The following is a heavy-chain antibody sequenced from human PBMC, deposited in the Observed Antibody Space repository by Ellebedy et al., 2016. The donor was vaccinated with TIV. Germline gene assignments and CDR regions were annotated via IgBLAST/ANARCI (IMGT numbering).Heavy chain of an antibody. CDR1: GGFISSSSYY. Sequence: MPSETLSLTCIVSGGFISSSSYYWGWIRQHPGKGLEWIGSIYYSGSTYYTPSLKSRVTISVDTSRNQFSLKLSSVTAADTAVYYCARHLHSSSSSPLDFWGQGTLVTVSS. D-gene: IGHD6-6*01. V-gene: IGHV4-39*01. CDR2: IYYSGST. J-gene: IGHJ4*02. CDR3: ARHLHSSSSSPLDF.